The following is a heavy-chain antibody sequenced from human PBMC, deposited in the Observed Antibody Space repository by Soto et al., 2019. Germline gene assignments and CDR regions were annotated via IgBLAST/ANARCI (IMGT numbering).Heavy chain of an antibody. CDR2: MNPNSGNT. CDR1: GYTFTSYD. D-gene: IGHD5-12*01. Sequence: QVQLVQSGAEVKKPGASVKVSCKASGYTFTSYDINWVRQATGQGLEWMGWMNPNSGNTGYAQKFQGRVTMTRNTSISTAYMELSSLRSEDTAVYYCARGGAVDIGHNEGGGWFDPWGQGTLVTVSS. CDR3: ARGGAVDIGHNEGGGWFDP. J-gene: IGHJ5*02. V-gene: IGHV1-8*01.